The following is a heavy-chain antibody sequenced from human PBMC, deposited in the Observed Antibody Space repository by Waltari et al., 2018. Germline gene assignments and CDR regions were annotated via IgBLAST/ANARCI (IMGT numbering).Heavy chain of an antibody. D-gene: IGHD2-21*02. V-gene: IGHV1-69*13. J-gene: IGHJ5*01. CDR2: ISPLFPTP. CDR1: GGNFTTYA. Sequence: QVQLVQSGAEVKKPGSSVKVSCKASGGNFTTYAIMWVRQAPGQGLEWMGGISPLFPTPNYAQTFQGRVTIGADRSTGTAYLEVRSLTSEDTAIYYCAKDPGGEDCGDDCYSGGWLDSWGQGTLVAVSS. CDR3: AKDPGGEDCGDDCYSGGWLDS.